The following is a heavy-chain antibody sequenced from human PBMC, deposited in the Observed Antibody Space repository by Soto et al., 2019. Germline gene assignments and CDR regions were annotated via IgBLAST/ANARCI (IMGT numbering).Heavy chain of an antibody. Sequence: SETLSLTCTVSGGSISIYYWSWIRQPPGKGLEWIGYIYYSGSTNYNPSLKSRVTISVDTSKNQFSLKLSSVTAADTAVYYCARLDTGPWFDPWGQGTLVTVSS. J-gene: IGHJ5*02. CDR2: IYYSGST. CDR3: ARLDTGPWFDP. D-gene: IGHD1-1*01. CDR1: GGSISIYY. V-gene: IGHV4-59*01.